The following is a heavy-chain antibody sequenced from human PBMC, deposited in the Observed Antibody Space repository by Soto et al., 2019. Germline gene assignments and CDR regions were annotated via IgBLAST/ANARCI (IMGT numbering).Heavy chain of an antibody. D-gene: IGHD6-13*01. CDR1: GYIFTSYY. V-gene: IGHV1-2*04. CDR3: ARVAELGQQLAQFDY. CDR2: ISPHSGGT. J-gene: IGHJ4*02. Sequence: ASLKVSCKASGYIFTSYYIHWVRQAPGQGLEWMGWISPHSGGTNYAQKFQDWVTMTRDTSINTVYMELSSLRSDDTAVYYCARVAELGQQLAQFDYWGQGSLVTVSS.